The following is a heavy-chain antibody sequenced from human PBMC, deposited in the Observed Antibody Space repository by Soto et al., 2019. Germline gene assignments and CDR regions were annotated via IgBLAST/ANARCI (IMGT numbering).Heavy chain of an antibody. J-gene: IGHJ4*02. CDR2: ISVSGGST. Sequence: EVQLLESGGGLVQPGGSLRLSCAASGFTVSSYAMSWVRQAPGKGLEWVSAISVSGGSTYYADSVKGRVTICRDNSKNTLSLQMNSLRAEDTAVYYGAQALGTALYSSGAYYFDYWGQGTMVTVSS. CDR1: GFTVSSYA. V-gene: IGHV3-23*01. CDR3: AQALGTALYSSGAYYFDY. D-gene: IGHD6-19*01.